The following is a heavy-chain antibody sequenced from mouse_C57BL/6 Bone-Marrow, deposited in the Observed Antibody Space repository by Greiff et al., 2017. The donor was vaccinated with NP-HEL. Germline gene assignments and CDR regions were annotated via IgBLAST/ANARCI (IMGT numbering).Heavy chain of an antibody. CDR1: GYTFTSYW. V-gene: IGHV1-50*01. CDR3: ARGPYLIGFAY. D-gene: IGHD6-5*01. J-gene: IGHJ3*01. CDR2: IDPSDRYT. Sequence: QVQLQQPGAELVKPGASVKLSCKASGYTFTSYWMQWVKQRPGQGLEWIGEIDPSDRYTNYNQKVKGKATLTVDTSSSTAYMQLSSLTSEDSAVYYCARGPYLIGFAYWGQGTLVTVSA.